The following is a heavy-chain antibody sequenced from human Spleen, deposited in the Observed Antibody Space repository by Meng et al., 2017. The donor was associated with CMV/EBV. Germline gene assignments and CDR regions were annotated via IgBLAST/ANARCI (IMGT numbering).Heavy chain of an antibody. V-gene: IGHV1-2*02. J-gene: IGHJ5*01. Sequence: ASVKVSCKASGYTFTGYYMHWVRQAPGQGLEWMGWINPNSGGTNYAQKFQGRVTMTRDTSISTAYMELSRLRSEDTAVYYCAREAAASTSWFDPWGQGTTVTVS. D-gene: IGHD6-13*01. CDR3: AREAAASTSWFDP. CDR2: INPNSGGT. CDR1: GYTFTGYY.